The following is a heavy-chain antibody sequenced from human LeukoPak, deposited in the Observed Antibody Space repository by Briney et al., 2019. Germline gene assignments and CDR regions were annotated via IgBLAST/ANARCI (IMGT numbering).Heavy chain of an antibody. V-gene: IGHV4-59*01. D-gene: IGHD2/OR15-2a*01. CDR1: GGSISSYY. CDR2: IYYSGST. Sequence: SETLSLTCTVSGGSISSYYWSWIRQPPGKGLEWIGYIYYSGSTNYNPSLKSRVTISVDTSKNPFSLKLSSVTAADTAVYYCARRTRIADAFDIWGQGTMVTVSS. CDR3: ARRTRIADAFDI. J-gene: IGHJ3*02.